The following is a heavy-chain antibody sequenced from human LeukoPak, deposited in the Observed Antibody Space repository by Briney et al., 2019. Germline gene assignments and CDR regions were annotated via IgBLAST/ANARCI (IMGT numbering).Heavy chain of an antibody. CDR3: ARQDGSGIYYFDY. CDR2: IFTGDSDS. D-gene: IGHD3-10*01. CDR1: GYRFTYSW. V-gene: IGHV5-51*01. Sequence: GESLKISCKGSGYRFTYSWLGWVRQLPGKGLEWMAIIFTGDSDSRYSPSFQVQATISADKSLTTAYLQWSSLKASDTAKYYCARQDGSGIYYFDYWGQGTLVTVSS. J-gene: IGHJ4*02.